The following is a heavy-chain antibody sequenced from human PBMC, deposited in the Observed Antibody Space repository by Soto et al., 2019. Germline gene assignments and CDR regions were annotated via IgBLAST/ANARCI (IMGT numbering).Heavy chain of an antibody. V-gene: IGHV3-23*01. D-gene: IGHD5-12*01. CDR1: GLTFSTYA. CDR2: IGCSGTGGHT. J-gene: IGHJ6*02. Sequence: EVHLLESGGDLVQPGGSLRLSCTASGLTFSTYAMSWVRQAPGKGLEWLSAIGCSGTGGHTYYADSVKGRFTISRDNSKNTMYPQMNSLRADDTAVYYGAKSPGGLDGYNADYYGMDVWGQVTTVTVSS. CDR3: AKSPGGLDGYNADYYGMDV.